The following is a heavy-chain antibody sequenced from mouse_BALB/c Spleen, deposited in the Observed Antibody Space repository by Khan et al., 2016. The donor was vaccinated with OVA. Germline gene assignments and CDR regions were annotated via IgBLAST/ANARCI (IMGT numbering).Heavy chain of an antibody. J-gene: IGHJ2*01. CDR2: INPTSGYT. V-gene: IGHV1-4*01. CDR3: ASDTFHY. Sequence: QVQLQQSGAELAKPGASVKMSCKASGYTFTSYGMHWIKQRPGQGLEWIGYINPTSGYTDYNQKFKDKATLTADKSSSTAYMQLNSLTSDDTAVXSCASDTFHYWGQGTPLTVSS. CDR1: GYTFTSYG.